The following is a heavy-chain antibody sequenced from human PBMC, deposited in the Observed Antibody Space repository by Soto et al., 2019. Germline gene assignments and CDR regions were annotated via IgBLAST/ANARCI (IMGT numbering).Heavy chain of an antibody. J-gene: IGHJ4*02. V-gene: IGHV3-7*01. CDR1: GFTCSSYW. CDR2: IKQDGSEK. CDR3: ARDWGITIFGVVTFDY. Sequence: GGSLRLSCAASGFTCSSYWMSWVRQAPGKGLEWVANIKQDGSEKYYVDSVKGRFTISRDNAKNSLYLQMNSLRAEDTAVYYCARDWGITIFGVVTFDYWGQGTLVTVSS. D-gene: IGHD3-3*01.